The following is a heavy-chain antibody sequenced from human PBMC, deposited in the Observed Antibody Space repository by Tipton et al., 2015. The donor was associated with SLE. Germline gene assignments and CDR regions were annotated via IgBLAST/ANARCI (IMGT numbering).Heavy chain of an antibody. CDR2: VYDTEST. V-gene: IGHV4-59*11. D-gene: IGHD5-12*01. CDR1: GGSISNLY. CDR3: ARGWGGYEYDAFDR. J-gene: IGHJ3*02. Sequence: TLSLTCNVSGGSISNLYWSWIRQPPGKGLEWIGHVYDTESTDYNPSLKSRVTISLDTSKNHFSLRLRSVTPADTAVYYCARGWGGYEYDAFDRWGQGTMVTVSS.